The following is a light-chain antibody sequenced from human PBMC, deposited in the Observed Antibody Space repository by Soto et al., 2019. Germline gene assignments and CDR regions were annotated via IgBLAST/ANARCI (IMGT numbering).Light chain of an antibody. V-gene: IGKV3-20*01. CDR2: GAS. J-gene: IGKJ3*01. Sequence: EIVLTQSPGTLSLSPGERATLSCRASQSVSSSYLAWYQQKPGQAPRLLIYGASSRATGIPDRFSGSGSGTDLTLTISRLEPEDFAVYYCQQYGSSLFTFGPGT. CDR3: QQYGSSLFT. CDR1: QSVSSSY.